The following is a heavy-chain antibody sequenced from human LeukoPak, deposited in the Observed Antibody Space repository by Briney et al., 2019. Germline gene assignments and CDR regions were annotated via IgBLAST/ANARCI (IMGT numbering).Heavy chain of an antibody. Sequence: SVKVSCKASGGTFSSYAISWVRQAPGQGLEWMGGIIPIFGTANYAQKFQGRVTITTDESTSTAYMELSSLRSEDTAVYYCARKYSSSSWFDPWGQGTLVTVSS. CDR3: ARKYSSSSWFDP. V-gene: IGHV1-69*05. D-gene: IGHD6-6*01. J-gene: IGHJ5*02. CDR1: GGTFSSYA. CDR2: IIPIFGTA.